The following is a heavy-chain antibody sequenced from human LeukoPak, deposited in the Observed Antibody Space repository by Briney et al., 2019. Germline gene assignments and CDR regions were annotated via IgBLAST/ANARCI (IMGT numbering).Heavy chain of an antibody. CDR2: IYYSGST. CDR3: ARHTYGYDILTGYQNWFDP. CDR1: GGSISSSSYY. V-gene: IGHV4-39*01. D-gene: IGHD3-9*01. J-gene: IGHJ5*02. Sequence: SETLSLTCTVPGGSISSSSYYWGWIRQPPGKGLEWIGSIYYSGSTYYNPSLKSRVTISVDTSKNQFSLKLSSVTAADTAVYYCARHTYGYDILTGYQNWFDPWGQGTLVTVSS.